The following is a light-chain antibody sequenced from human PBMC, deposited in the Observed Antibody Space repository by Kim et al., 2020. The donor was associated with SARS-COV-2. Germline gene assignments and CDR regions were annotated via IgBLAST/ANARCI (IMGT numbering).Light chain of an antibody. V-gene: IGLV3-21*04. CDR3: HLWDSGSNHWV. CDR1: NIGSKS. J-gene: IGLJ3*02. CDR2: YDS. Sequence: PGKTAAMPWGGNNIGSKSVHWYQQKAGQAPVLVIYYDSDRPSGIPERFSGSNSGNTATLTISGVEAGDEADYYCHLWDSGSNHWVFGGGTQLTVL.